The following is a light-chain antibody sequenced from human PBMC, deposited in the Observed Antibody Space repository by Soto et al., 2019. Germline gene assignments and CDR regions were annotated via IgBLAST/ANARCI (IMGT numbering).Light chain of an antibody. Sequence: QLVLTQSPSASASLVASVKLTCTLSSGHSSYAIAWHQQQPEKGPRYLMKLNSDGSHSKGDGIPDRFSGSSSGAERYLTISSLQSEDEADYYCQTWGTGIRVFGGATKRTVL. CDR3: QTWGTGIRV. J-gene: IGLJ3*02. V-gene: IGLV4-69*01. CDR1: SGHSSYA. CDR2: LNSDGSH.